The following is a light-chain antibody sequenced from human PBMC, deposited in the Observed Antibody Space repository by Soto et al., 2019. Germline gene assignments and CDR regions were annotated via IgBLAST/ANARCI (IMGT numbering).Light chain of an antibody. V-gene: IGKV3-20*01. CDR1: QSVSSY. J-gene: IGKJ4*01. Sequence: EIVLTQSPATLSLSPGERATLSCRASQSVSSYLAWYQQKPGQAPRLLIYGASSRATGIPDRFSGSGSGTDFTLTISSLQPEDSAVYYCQQYGTSPLTFGEGAKVDIK. CDR3: QQYGTSPLT. CDR2: GAS.